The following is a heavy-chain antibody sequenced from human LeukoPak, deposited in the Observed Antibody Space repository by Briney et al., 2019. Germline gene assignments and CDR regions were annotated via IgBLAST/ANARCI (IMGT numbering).Heavy chain of an antibody. CDR3: ARHQTRSGYRNYYYYGMDV. D-gene: IGHD3-22*01. Sequence: SETLSLTCTVSGGSISSYYWSWIRQPPGKGLEWIGYIYYSGSTNYNPSLKSRVTISVDTSKNQFSLKLSSVTAADTAVYYCARHQTRSGYRNYYYYGMDVWGQGTTVTVSS. V-gene: IGHV4-59*08. CDR1: GGSISSYY. J-gene: IGHJ6*02. CDR2: IYYSGST.